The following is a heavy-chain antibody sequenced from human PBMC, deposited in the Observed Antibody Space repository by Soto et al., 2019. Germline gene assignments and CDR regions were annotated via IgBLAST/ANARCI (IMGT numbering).Heavy chain of an antibody. V-gene: IGHV4-59*01. D-gene: IGHD6-13*01. CDR3: ASYGIAAAGIGWFDP. J-gene: IGHJ5*02. CDR2: IYYSGST. Sequence: SETLSLPCTVPVGSISRYCWSWIRQPPGKGLEWIGYIYYSGSTNDNPSLKSRVTISVDTSKNQFSLKLSSVTAADTAVYYCASYGIAAAGIGWFDPWGQGTLVTVS. CDR1: VGSISRYC.